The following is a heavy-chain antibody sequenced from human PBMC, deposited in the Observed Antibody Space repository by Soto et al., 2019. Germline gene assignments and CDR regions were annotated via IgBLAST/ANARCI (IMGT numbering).Heavy chain of an antibody. Sequence: SETLSLTCTVSGGSISSVDYYWGWIRQPPGKGLEWIGSIHYSGSTYYNPSLKSRVTISVDTSKNQFSLKLISVSAADTAVYYCARQRSGWRHVPNWFDPWGQGTLVTVSS. V-gene: IGHV4-39*01. CDR3: ARQRSGWRHVPNWFDP. D-gene: IGHD6-19*01. J-gene: IGHJ5*02. CDR1: GGSISSVDYY. CDR2: IHYSGST.